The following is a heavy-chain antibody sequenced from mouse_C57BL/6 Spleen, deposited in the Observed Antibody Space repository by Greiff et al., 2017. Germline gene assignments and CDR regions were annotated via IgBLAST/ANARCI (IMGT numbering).Heavy chain of an antibody. D-gene: IGHD2-3*01. CDR3: TTGWLLRSWFAY. J-gene: IGHJ3*01. CDR2: IDPENGDT. CDR1: GFNIKDDY. Sequence: EVQLQQSGAELVRPGASVKLSCTASGFNIKDDYMHWVKQRPEQGLEWIGWIDPENGDTEYASKFQGKATITADTSSNTAYLQLSSLTSEDTAVYYCTTGWLLRSWFAYWGQGTLVTVSA. V-gene: IGHV14-4*01.